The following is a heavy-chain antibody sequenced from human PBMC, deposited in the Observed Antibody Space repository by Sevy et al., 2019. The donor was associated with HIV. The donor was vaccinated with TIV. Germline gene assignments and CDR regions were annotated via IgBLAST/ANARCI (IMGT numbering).Heavy chain of an antibody. CDR3: AKVCRIAAAGRYYYYYMDV. CDR1: GFTFSSYG. V-gene: IGHV3-30*02. Sequence: GGSLRLSCAASGFTFSSYGMHWVRQAPGKGLEWVAFIRYDGSNKYYADSVKGRFTISRDNSKNTLYLQMNSLRAEDTAVYYCAKVCRIAAAGRYYYYYMDVWGKGTTVTVSS. CDR2: IRYDGSNK. J-gene: IGHJ6*03. D-gene: IGHD6-13*01.